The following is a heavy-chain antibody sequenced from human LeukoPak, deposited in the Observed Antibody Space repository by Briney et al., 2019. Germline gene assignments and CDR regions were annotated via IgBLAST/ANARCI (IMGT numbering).Heavy chain of an antibody. CDR1: GYTFSSYD. CDR2: MNSNSGNT. V-gene: IGHV1-8*01. CDR3: PRDRLTMVRGGGGKWFDP. Sequence: ASVTVSCMASGYTFSSYDNNGVRQATAQGLEWMGWMNSNSGNTHYAQKFQGRITITMNTSINNVYMVLSSLTSEDTAVYFCPRDRLTMVRGGGGKWFDPWGQGTLVTVSS. J-gene: IGHJ5*02. D-gene: IGHD3-10*01.